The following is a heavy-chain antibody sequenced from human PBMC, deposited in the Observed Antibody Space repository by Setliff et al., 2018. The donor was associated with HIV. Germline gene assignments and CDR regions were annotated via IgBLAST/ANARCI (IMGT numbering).Heavy chain of an antibody. CDR2: ISDSGTT. CDR3: ARGGASSKYLDP. Sequence: PSETLSLTCTVSGGSTSPYYWSWIRQPPGKGLEWIAWISDSGTTNYNPSLKSRVTLSVDTSKNQFSLSLTSVTGADTAVYYCARGGASSKYLDPWGQGTLVTVSS. CDR1: GGSTSPYY. J-gene: IGHJ5*02. V-gene: IGHV4-59*01. D-gene: IGHD2-15*01.